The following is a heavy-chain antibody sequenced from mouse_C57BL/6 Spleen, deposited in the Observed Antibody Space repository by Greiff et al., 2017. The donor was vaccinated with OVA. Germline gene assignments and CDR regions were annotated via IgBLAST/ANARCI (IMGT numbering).Heavy chain of an antibody. CDR3: ARWSHYFY. CDR2: IDPSDSYT. CDR1: GYTFTSYW. Sequence: QVQLQQPGAELVMPGASVKLSCKASGYTFTSYWMHWVKQRPGQGLEWIGEIDPSDSYTNYNQKFKGKSTLTGDKSSSTAYRQLSSLTSEASAVYYCARWSHYFYWGQGTTLTVSS. D-gene: IGHD2-5*01. V-gene: IGHV1-69*01. J-gene: IGHJ2*01.